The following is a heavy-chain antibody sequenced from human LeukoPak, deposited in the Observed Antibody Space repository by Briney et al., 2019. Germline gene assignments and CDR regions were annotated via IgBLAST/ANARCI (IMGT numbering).Heavy chain of an antibody. CDR1: GFTISSYA. CDR2: TSGTGDSA. V-gene: IGHV3-23*01. J-gene: IGHJ4*02. Sequence: GGSLRLSCAASGFTISSYAMSWVRQAPGKGLEWVSGTSGTGDSANYADSVKGRFTISRDTSKNAMYLQMNSLRAEDTAVYYCAGDRVGDGNAYYFVGGQGTLVTVSS. D-gene: IGHD3-10*02. CDR3: AGDRVGDGNAYYFV.